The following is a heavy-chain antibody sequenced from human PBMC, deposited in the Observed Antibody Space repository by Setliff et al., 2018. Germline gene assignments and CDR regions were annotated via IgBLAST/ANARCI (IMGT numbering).Heavy chain of an antibody. CDR1: RYTFTGYY. Sequence: ASVKVSCKAFRYTFTGYYMHWVRQAPGQGLEWMGWINPNSGGTNYAQKFQGWVTMTRDTSISTAYMELSRLRSDDTAVYYCARDRDSSGYPYYFDYWGQGTLVTVSS. D-gene: IGHD3-22*01. V-gene: IGHV1-2*04. J-gene: IGHJ4*02. CDR3: ARDRDSSGYPYYFDY. CDR2: INPNSGGT.